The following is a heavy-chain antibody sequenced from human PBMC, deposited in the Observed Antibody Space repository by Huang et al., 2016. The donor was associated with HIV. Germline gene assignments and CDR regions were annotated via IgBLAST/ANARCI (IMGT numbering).Heavy chain of an antibody. CDR1: GYNFTTHA. V-gene: IGHV1-18*04. CDR3: ARRVGSGWYGEIDY. D-gene: IGHD6-19*01. J-gene: IGHJ4*02. CDR2: VSGYNSYT. Sequence: QVQLLQSGAEVKKPGASVKISCKTSGYNFTTHAVSWVRQTPGQGLEWMGWVSGYNSYTTYSQRLQGRVTMTTDTSTNTVYMELRSLRSDDTAVYYCARRVGSGWYGEIDYWGQGTLVTVSS.